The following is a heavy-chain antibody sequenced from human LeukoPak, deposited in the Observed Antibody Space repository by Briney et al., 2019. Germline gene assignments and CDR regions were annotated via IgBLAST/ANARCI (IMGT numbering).Heavy chain of an antibody. Sequence: SETLSLTCAVHGGSFSGYYWSWIRQPPGKGLEWIGEINHSGSTNYNPSLKSRVTISVDTSKNQFSLKLSSVTAADTAVYYCARGPQGIAGTDVWGKGTTVTVSS. CDR3: ARGPQGIAGTDV. CDR2: INHSGST. D-gene: IGHD6-13*01. J-gene: IGHJ6*04. V-gene: IGHV4-34*01. CDR1: GGSFSGYY.